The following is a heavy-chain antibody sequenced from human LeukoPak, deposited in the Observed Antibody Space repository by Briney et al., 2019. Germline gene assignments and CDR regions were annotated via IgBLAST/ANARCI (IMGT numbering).Heavy chain of an antibody. CDR2: IIPIFGTA. CDR3: AREDCSGGSCYYDY. CDR1: GGTFSSYA. J-gene: IGHJ4*02. D-gene: IGHD2-15*01. Sequence: GASVKVSCKASGGTFSSYAISWVRQAPGQGLEWMGGIIPIFGTANYAQKFQGRVTITADKPTSTAYMELSSLRSEDTAVYYCAREDCSGGSCYYDYWGQGTLVTVSS. V-gene: IGHV1-69*06.